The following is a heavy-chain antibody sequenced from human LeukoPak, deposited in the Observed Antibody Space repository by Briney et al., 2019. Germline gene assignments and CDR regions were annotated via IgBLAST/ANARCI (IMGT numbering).Heavy chain of an antibody. J-gene: IGHJ5*02. CDR2: IRYDGGNK. CDR3: ARDRSSGSYLVYP. D-gene: IGHD3-10*01. Sequence: PGGSLRLSCAASGFTFSSYGMHWVRQAPGKGLEWVAFIRYDGGNKYYADSVKGRFTISRDNSKNTLYLQMNSLRAEDTAVYYCARDRSSGSYLVYPWGQGTLVTVSS. V-gene: IGHV3-30*02. CDR1: GFTFSSYG.